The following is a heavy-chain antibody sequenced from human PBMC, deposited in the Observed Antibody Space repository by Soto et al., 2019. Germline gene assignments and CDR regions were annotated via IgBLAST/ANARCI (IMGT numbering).Heavy chain of an antibody. V-gene: IGHV4-39*01. D-gene: IGHD4-17*01. J-gene: IGHJ4*02. CDR1: GGSISSSSYY. Sequence: SETLSLTCTVSGGSISSSSYYWGWIRQPPGKGLEWIGSIYYSGSTYYNPSLKSRVTISVDTSKNQFSLKLSSVTAADTVVYYCARIDYGDYSLDSWGKGTLVTASS. CDR2: IYYSGST. CDR3: ARIDYGDYSLDS.